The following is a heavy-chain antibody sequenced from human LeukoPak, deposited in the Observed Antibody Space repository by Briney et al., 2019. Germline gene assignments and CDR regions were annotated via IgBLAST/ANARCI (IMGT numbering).Heavy chain of an antibody. V-gene: IGHV4-59*01. D-gene: IGHD3-22*01. CDR1: GGSISSYY. J-gene: IGHJ3*02. Sequence: SETLSLTCTVSGGSISSYYWSWIRQPPGKGLEWIGYIYYSGSTNYNPSLKSRVTISVDTSKNQFSLKLSSVTAADTAVYYCARTRMYYYDSSGYYYVDAFDIWGQGTMVTVSS. CDR2: IYYSGST. CDR3: ARTRMYYYDSSGYYYVDAFDI.